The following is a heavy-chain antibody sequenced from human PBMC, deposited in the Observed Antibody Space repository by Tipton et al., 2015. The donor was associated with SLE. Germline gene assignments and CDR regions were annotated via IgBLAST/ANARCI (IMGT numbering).Heavy chain of an antibody. V-gene: IGHV4-59*01. CDR2: IYYSGST. Sequence: LRLSCTVSGGSISSYYWSWIRQPPGKGLEWIGYIYYSGSTNYNPSLKSRVTISVDTSKNQFSLKLSSVTAADTAVYYCAREGEKAAPGGYYYYMDVWGKGTTVTVSS. CDR1: GGSISSYY. D-gene: IGHD3-16*01. CDR3: AREGEKAAPGGYYYYMDV. J-gene: IGHJ6*03.